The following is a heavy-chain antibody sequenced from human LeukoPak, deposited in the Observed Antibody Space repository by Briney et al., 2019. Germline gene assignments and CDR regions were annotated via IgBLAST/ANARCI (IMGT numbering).Heavy chain of an antibody. V-gene: IGHV1-2*02. CDR3: ARDSSFVSSDAFDI. CDR2: INPNSGGT. D-gene: IGHD3-16*01. J-gene: IGHJ3*02. CDR1: GYTFTGYY. Sequence: ASVKVSCKASGYTFTGYYIHWVRQAPGQGLEWMGWINPNSGGTNYAQKFQDRVTMTRDTSISTAYMELSRLRSDDTAVYYCARDSSFVSSDAFDIGGQGTMVTVSS.